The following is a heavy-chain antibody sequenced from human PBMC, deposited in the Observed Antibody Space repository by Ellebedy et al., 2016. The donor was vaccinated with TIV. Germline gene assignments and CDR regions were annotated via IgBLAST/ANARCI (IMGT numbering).Heavy chain of an antibody. Sequence: MPSETLSLTCTVSGGSISSYYWSWIRQPPGKGLEWIGYIYYSGSTNYNPSLKSRVTISIDTSKNKFSLKLSSVTAAETAVYYCARRNRITMVRGVPYDAFDIWGQGTMVTVSS. CDR1: GGSISSYY. CDR3: ARRNRITMVRGVPYDAFDI. J-gene: IGHJ3*02. V-gene: IGHV4-59*08. D-gene: IGHD3-10*01. CDR2: IYYSGST.